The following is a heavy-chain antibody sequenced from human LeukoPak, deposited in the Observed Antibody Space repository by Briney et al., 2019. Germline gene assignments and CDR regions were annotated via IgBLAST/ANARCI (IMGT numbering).Heavy chain of an antibody. Sequence: VASVKVSCKASGYTFTGYYMHWVRQAPGQGLEWMGWINPNSGVTDYAQKFQGRVTMTRDTSISTAHMEVSSLRSDDTAVYYCARDFGRAYGDKFDYWGQGTLVTVSS. J-gene: IGHJ4*02. V-gene: IGHV1-2*02. D-gene: IGHD4-17*01. CDR3: ARDFGRAYGDKFDY. CDR2: INPNSGVT. CDR1: GYTFTGYY.